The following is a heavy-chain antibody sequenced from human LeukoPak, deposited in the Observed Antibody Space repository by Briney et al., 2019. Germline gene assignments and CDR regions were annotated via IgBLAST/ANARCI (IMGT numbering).Heavy chain of an antibody. J-gene: IGHJ6*03. V-gene: IGHV4-59*01. CDR2: IYYSGST. D-gene: IGHD5-18*01. CDR1: GGSISSYY. CDR3: ARTTEGGYTYGYFYYYYMDV. Sequence: SETLSLTCTVSGGSISSYYWSWIRQPPGKGLEWIGYIYYSGSTNYNPSPKSRVTISVDTSKNQFSLKLTSVTAADTAVYYCARTTEGGYTYGYFYYYYMDVWGKGTTVTISS.